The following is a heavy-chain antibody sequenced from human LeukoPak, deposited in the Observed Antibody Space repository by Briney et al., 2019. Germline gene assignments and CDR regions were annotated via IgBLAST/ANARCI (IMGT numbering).Heavy chain of an antibody. Sequence: PSETLSLTCTVSGGSISSYYWSWIRQPPGKGLEWIGYIYYSGSTNYNPSLKSRVTISVDTSKNQFSLKPSSVTAADTAVYYCARVAYYYDSSGYYSAFDIWGQGTMVTVSS. CDR2: IYYSGST. J-gene: IGHJ3*02. D-gene: IGHD3-22*01. CDR3: ARVAYYYDSSGYYSAFDI. V-gene: IGHV4-59*01. CDR1: GGSISSYY.